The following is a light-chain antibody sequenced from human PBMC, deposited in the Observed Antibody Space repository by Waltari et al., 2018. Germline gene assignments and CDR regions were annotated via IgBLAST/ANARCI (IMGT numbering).Light chain of an antibody. CDR2: DVS. Sequence: QSALTQPASVSGSPGQSITISCTGTSSDVGGYNYVSWYPQHPGKAPKLMMYDVSNRPSGVSNRFSGSKSGNTASLTISGLQAEDEAHYYCSSYISSDTLELFGGGTSLTV. CDR3: SSYISSDTLEL. J-gene: IGLJ2*01. V-gene: IGLV2-14*03. CDR1: SSDVGGYNY.